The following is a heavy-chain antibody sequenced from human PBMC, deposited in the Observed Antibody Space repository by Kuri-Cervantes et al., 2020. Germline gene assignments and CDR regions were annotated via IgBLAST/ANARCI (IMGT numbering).Heavy chain of an antibody. CDR2: ISNTGDNT. Sequence: GGSLRLSCAASGFTFSSYAMSWVRQAPGKGLEWISVISNTGDNTYYADSVKGRFTISRDNSKNTLYLRMDNLRAEDTAVYYCAKVPWIRGVAPIESWGQGNMVTVSS. CDR3: AKVPWIRGVAPIES. D-gene: IGHD3-10*01. CDR1: GFTFSSYA. V-gene: IGHV3-23*01. J-gene: IGHJ4*02.